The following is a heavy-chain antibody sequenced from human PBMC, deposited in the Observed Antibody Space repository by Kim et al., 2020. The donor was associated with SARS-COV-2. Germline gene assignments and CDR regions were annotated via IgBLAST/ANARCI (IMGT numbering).Heavy chain of an antibody. CDR2: RYYSGST. CDR1: GGSISSTSYC. J-gene: IGHJ4*01. V-gene: IGHV4-39*02. D-gene: IGHD2-2*01. Sequence: SETLSLTCTVSGGSISSTSYCWGWIRQPPGKGLEWIGNRYYSGSTYYSPALKSRVTISVDTSKNQFSLKLSSVTAADAAVYCCAREVPPATASYSDYLG. CDR3: AREVPPATASYSDY.